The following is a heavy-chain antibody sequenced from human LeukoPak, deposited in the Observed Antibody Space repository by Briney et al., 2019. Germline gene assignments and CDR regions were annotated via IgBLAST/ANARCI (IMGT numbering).Heavy chain of an antibody. CDR2: ISSSSGYI. Sequence: GGSLRLSCAASGFTFSRYSMNWVRQAPGKGLEWVSSISSSSGYIYYADSVKGRFTISRDNAKNSLYLQMDSLRAEDTAVYYCARLPHRELLASVEGFDYWGQGILVTVSS. CDR1: GFTFSRYS. V-gene: IGHV3-21*01. D-gene: IGHD1-26*01. J-gene: IGHJ4*02. CDR3: ARLPHRELLASVEGFDY.